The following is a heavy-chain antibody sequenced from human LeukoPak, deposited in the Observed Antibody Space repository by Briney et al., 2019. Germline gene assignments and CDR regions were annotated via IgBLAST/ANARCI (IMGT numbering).Heavy chain of an antibody. CDR1: GDSLNGYY. CDR2: IHSGGT. Sequence: SETLSLTCGVSGDSLNGYYWSWIRQPAGEGLEWIGRIHSGGTNYNPSLKSRVTMSLDTSKNQLSLRLTSVTAADTAVYYCARVHSYASGIEVWGQGTTVTVSS. D-gene: IGHD3-16*01. CDR3: ARVHSYASGIEV. V-gene: IGHV4-4*07. J-gene: IGHJ6*02.